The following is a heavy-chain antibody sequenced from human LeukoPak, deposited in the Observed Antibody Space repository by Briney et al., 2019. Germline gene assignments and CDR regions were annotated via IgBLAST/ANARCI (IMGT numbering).Heavy chain of an antibody. D-gene: IGHD5-18*01. V-gene: IGHV5-10-1*01. CDR3: ARLFVDTAMGTADFGY. CDR1: GYSFTSYW. Sequence: PGESLRISCKGSGYSFTSYWISWVRQLPGKGLEWMGRIDPSDSYTNYSPSFQGHVTISADKSISTAYLQWSSLKASDTAMYYCARLFVDTAMGTADFGYWGQGTLVTVSS. J-gene: IGHJ4*02. CDR2: IDPSDSYT.